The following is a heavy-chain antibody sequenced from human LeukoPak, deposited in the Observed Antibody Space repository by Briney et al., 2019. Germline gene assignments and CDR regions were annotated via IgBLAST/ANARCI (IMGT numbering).Heavy chain of an antibody. J-gene: IGHJ4*02. CDR2: INPSGGST. V-gene: IGHV1-46*01. D-gene: IGHD1-1*01. CDR3: AKEGVQFLPYFDY. Sequence: ASVKVSCKASGYTFTSYYMHWVRQAPGQGLEWMGIINPSGGSTSYAQKFQGRVTITADKSTSTAYMELSSLRSEDTAVYYCAKEGVQFLPYFDYWGQGTLVTVSS. CDR1: GYTFTSYY.